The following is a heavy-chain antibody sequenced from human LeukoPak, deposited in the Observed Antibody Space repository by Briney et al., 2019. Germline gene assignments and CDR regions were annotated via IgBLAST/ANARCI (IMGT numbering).Heavy chain of an antibody. Sequence: PGGSLRLSCVASGLSFSDYDFIWGRQAPGKGLEWVSSITPTSNYIYYADSVRGRFAISRDNAKSSLYLQMNSLRAEDTALYYCARDKLSGASLHDFWGQGTLVTVSS. CDR2: ITPTSNYI. CDR3: ARDKLSGASLHDF. D-gene: IGHD1-7*01. V-gene: IGHV3-21*01. CDR1: GLSFSDYD. J-gene: IGHJ4*02.